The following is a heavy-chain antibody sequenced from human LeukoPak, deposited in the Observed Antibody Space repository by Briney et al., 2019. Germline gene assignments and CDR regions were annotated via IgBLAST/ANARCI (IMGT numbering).Heavy chain of an antibody. CDR1: GVSITNDDSY. D-gene: IGHD2-15*01. CDR2: IHHSGNT. J-gene: IGHJ4*02. V-gene: IGHV4-30-4*01. Sequence: SQTLSLTCTVSGVSITNDDSYWTWIRQPPGKALEWIGYIHHSGNTIYNPSLKSRLTISLDTSKNQFSLKLSSVTAADSAVYYCARDRYGRPVDYWGQGTLVTVSS. CDR3: ARDRYGRPVDY.